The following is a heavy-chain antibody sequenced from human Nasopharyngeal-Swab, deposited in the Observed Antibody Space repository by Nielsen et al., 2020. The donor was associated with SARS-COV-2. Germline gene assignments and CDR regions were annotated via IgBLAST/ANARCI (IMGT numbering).Heavy chain of an antibody. V-gene: IGHV3-30*18. J-gene: IGHJ5*02. D-gene: IGHD3-10*01. CDR1: GFTFSSYG. CDR2: ISYDGSNK. Sequence: GESLKISCAASGFTFSSYGMHWVRQAPGKGLEWVAVISYDGSNKYYADSVKGRFTISRDNSKNTLYLQMNSLRAEDTEGEEGEKGKRKMVRGVIGWFDPWGQGTLVTVSS. CDR3: EKGKRKMVRGVIGWFDP.